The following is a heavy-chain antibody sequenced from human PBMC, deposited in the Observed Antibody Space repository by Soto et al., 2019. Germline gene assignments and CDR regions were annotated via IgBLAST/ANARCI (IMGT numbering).Heavy chain of an antibody. D-gene: IGHD4-17*01. Sequence: EVRLVESGGGLVQPGGSLKVSCAGLGFNFSDSALHWVRQPSGKGLEWIGRIRGRSKKFATSYATSVRGRFSLSRDVSRNTAYLQMNSLRDDDTGVYFCTARGGDSLQDIWGQGTLVTVSS. CDR3: TARGGDSLQDI. V-gene: IGHV3-73*01. CDR2: IRGRSKKFAT. CDR1: GFNFSDSA. J-gene: IGHJ4*02.